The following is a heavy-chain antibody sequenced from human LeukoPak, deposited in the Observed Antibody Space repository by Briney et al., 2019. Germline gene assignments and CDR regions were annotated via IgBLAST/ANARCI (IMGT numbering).Heavy chain of an antibody. J-gene: IGHJ4*02. CDR1: GGSISIYY. Sequence: PSETLSLTCTVSGGSISIYYWSWIRQPPGKGLEWIGYIYYSGSTNYNPSLKSRVTISVDTSKNQFSLKLSSVTAADTAVYYCARGRQSTVALDYWGQGTLVTVSS. CDR2: IYYSGST. D-gene: IGHD4-23*01. V-gene: IGHV4-59*01. CDR3: ARGRQSTVALDY.